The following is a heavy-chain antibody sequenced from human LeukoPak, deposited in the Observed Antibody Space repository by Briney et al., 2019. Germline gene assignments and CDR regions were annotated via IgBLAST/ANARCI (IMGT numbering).Heavy chain of an antibody. D-gene: IGHD5-12*01. CDR3: ARDLTGYDFRYYFDY. Sequence: GGSLRLSCAASGFTFSDYYMSWIRQAPGKGLEWVSYISSSSSYTNYADSVKGRFTISRDNAKNSLYLQMNSLRAEDTAVYYYARDLTGYDFRYYFDYWGQGTLVTVSS. CDR2: ISSSSSYT. CDR1: GFTFSDYY. J-gene: IGHJ4*02. V-gene: IGHV3-11*06.